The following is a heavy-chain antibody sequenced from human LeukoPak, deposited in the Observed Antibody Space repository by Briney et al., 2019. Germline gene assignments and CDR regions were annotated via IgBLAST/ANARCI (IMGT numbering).Heavy chain of an antibody. CDR2: IRYDGSNK. J-gene: IGHJ4*02. CDR3: AKDKIGRILEWLSYFDY. D-gene: IGHD3-3*01. Sequence: GGSLRLSCAASGFTFSSYGMHWVRQAPGKGLEWVAFIRYDGSNKYYADSVKGRFTISRDNSKNTLYLQMNSLRAEDTAVYYCAKDKIGRILEWLSYFDYWGQGTPVTVSS. CDR1: GFTFSSYG. V-gene: IGHV3-30*02.